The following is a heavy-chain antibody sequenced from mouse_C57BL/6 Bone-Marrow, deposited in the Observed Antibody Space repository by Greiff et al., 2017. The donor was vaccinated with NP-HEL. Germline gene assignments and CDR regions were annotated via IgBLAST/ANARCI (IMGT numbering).Heavy chain of an antibody. Sequence: EVQGVESGGGLVQPGGSLKLSCAASGFTFSDYYMYWVRQTPEKRLEWVAHISNGGGSTYYPDTVKGRFTISRDNAKNTLYLQMSRLKSEDTAMYYCARHEGSYFDYWGQGTTLTVSS. CDR3: ARHEGSYFDY. CDR1: GFTFSDYY. CDR2: ISNGGGST. J-gene: IGHJ2*01. V-gene: IGHV5-12*01.